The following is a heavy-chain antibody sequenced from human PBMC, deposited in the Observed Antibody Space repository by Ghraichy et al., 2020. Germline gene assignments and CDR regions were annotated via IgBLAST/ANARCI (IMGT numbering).Heavy chain of an antibody. J-gene: IGHJ4*02. D-gene: IGHD7-27*01. CDR3: ARDNWGYIDY. V-gene: IGHV3-74*03. CDR1: GFTFSSHW. CDR2: INGAETTT. Sequence: GGSLRLSCAASGFTFSSHWMHWVRQAPGKGLVALSHINGAETTTTYAESVKGRFTISRDNAKNTLYLQMNSLRAEDTAIYYCARDNWGYIDYWGQGSLVTVSS.